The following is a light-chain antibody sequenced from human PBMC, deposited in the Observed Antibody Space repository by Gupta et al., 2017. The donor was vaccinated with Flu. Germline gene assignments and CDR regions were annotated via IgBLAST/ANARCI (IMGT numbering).Light chain of an antibody. CDR1: ESVTRTF. Sequence: LFAHSPGTLSLSPGERVTLSCSASESVTRTFLIWYQQKPGQAPRLLIYGTSNRAPGIPDRFSGGGSGTDFTLTINRVEPEDSGFYYCQQYKPTPYTFGQGTKLEIK. J-gene: IGKJ2*01. V-gene: IGKV3-20*01. CDR2: GTS. CDR3: QQYKPTPYT.